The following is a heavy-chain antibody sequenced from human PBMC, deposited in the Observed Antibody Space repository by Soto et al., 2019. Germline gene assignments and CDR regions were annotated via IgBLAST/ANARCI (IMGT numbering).Heavy chain of an antibody. V-gene: IGHV3-30*18. Sequence: QVQLVESGGGVVQPGRSLRLSCAASGFTFSSYGMHWVRQAPGKGLEWVAVISYDGSNKYYADSVKGRFTTSRDNAKNTLYLQMNRLRAEDTAVYYCAKVDYSVSYFDYWGQGTLVTVSS. CDR1: GFTFSSYG. CDR2: ISYDGSNK. D-gene: IGHD1-26*01. J-gene: IGHJ4*02. CDR3: AKVDYSVSYFDY.